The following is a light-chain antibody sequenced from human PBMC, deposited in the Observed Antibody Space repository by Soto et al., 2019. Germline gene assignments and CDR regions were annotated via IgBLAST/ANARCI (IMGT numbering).Light chain of an antibody. CDR3: QQYDDYPLT. CDR2: AVS. CDR1: QDSHGR. V-gene: IGKV1D-16*01. J-gene: IGKJ4*02. Sequence: DIQMTQSPSSLSASVGDTVIITYLASQDSHGRLVWFQQKPERRPKSLIYAVSNLQSGVPPRFIGSGSGTEFTLTINNLQPEDFATYYCQQYDDYPLTFGGGTKVDIK.